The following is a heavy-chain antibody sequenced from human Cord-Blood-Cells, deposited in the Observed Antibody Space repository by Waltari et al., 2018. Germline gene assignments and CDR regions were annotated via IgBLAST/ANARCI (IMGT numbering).Heavy chain of an antibody. CDR1: GGSFSGYY. D-gene: IGHD4-4*01. Sequence: QVQLQQWGAGLLKPSETLSLTCAVYGGSFSGYYWSWIRQPPGKGLEWIGEINHSGSTNSNPSLKSRVTISVDTSKNQFSLKLSSVTAADTAVYYCARAGYRDYSKIFDYWGQGTLVTVSS. CDR3: ARAGYRDYSKIFDY. CDR2: INHSGST. J-gene: IGHJ4*02. V-gene: IGHV4-34*01.